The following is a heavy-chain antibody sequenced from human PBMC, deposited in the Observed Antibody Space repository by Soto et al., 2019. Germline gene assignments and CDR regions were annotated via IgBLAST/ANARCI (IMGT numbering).Heavy chain of an antibody. D-gene: IGHD3-10*01. J-gene: IGHJ6*02. V-gene: IGHV3-11*01. CDR1: GFTFSDYY. CDR2: ISSSGSTI. CDR3: ARDGGSGSYYNYYYGMDV. Sequence: GGSLRLSCAASGFTFSDYYMSWIRQAPGKGLEWVSYISSSGSTIYYADSVKGRFTISRDNAKNSLYLQMNSLRAEDTAVYCCARDGGSGSYYNYYYGMDVWGQGTTVTVSS.